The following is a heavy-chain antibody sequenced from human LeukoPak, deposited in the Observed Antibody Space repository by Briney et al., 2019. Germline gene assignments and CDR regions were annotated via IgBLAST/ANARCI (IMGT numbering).Heavy chain of an antibody. CDR1: GYTFTGYY. V-gene: IGHV1-2*02. Sequence: ASVKVSCKASGYTFTGYYMHWVRQAPGQGLEWMGWINPNSGGTNYAQKFQGRVTMTRGTSISTAYMELSRLRSDDTAVYYCARDNGGTAMAYYYYYYMDVWGKGTTAIISS. CDR2: INPNSGGT. J-gene: IGHJ6*03. CDR3: ARDNGGTAMAYYYYYYMDV. D-gene: IGHD5-18*01.